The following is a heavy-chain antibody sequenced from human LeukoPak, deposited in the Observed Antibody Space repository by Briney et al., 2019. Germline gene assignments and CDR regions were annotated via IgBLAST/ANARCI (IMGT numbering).Heavy chain of an antibody. CDR3: ARGLRSTWGLDHY. CDR1: GFTFNSYW. J-gene: IGHJ4*02. Sequence: GGSLRLSCAASGFTFNSYWMSWVRQAPGKGLEWVANINQDGSEKYYVDSVKGRFTISRDNAQSSLYLQMNSLRAEDTAVYYCARGLRSTWGLDHYWGQGTLVTVSS. D-gene: IGHD7-27*01. V-gene: IGHV3-7*01. CDR2: INQDGSEK.